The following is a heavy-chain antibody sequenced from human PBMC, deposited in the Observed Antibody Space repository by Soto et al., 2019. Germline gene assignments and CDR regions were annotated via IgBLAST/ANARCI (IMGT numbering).Heavy chain of an antibody. J-gene: IGHJ4*02. Sequence: SGPTLVNPTQTLTLTCTFSGFSLSTSGMRVSWIRQPPGKALEWLARIDWDDDKFYSTSLKTRLTISKDTSKNQVVLTMTNMDPVDTATYYCARTRGGYNNWAAYYFDYWGQGTLVTVSS. CDR3: ARTRGGYNNWAAYYFDY. CDR1: GFSLSTSGMR. V-gene: IGHV2-70*04. D-gene: IGHD4-4*01. CDR2: IDWDDDK.